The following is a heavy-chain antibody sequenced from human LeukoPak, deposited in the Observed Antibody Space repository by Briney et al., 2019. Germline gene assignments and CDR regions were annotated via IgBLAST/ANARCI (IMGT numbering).Heavy chain of an antibody. Sequence: PGRSLRLSCAASGFTFSTYAMHWVRQAPGKGLEWVAVISYDGSNKYYADSVKGRFTISRDNSKNTLYLQMNSLRAEDTAVYYCASSSWYSYYLDYWGQGTLVTVSS. CDR3: ASSSWYSYYLDY. CDR2: ISYDGSNK. V-gene: IGHV3-30*04. CDR1: GFTFSTYA. J-gene: IGHJ4*02. D-gene: IGHD6-13*01.